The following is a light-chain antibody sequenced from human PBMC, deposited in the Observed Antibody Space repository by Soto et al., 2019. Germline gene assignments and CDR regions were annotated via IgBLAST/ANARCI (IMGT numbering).Light chain of an antibody. Sequence: DIVLTQSPGTLSLSPGERATLSCRTSQSVSSSYLAWYQQKPGQAPRLFIYGASSRATGIPYRFSGSGSGTHFPLTIRGLQPDYIAVSYCQPYGSSLTFGGRTQVEI. V-gene: IGKV3-20*01. J-gene: IGKJ4*01. CDR2: GAS. CDR1: QSVSSSY. CDR3: QPYGSSLT.